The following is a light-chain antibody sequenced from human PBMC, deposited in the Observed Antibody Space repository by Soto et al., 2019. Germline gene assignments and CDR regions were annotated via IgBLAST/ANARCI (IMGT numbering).Light chain of an antibody. J-gene: IGLJ7*01. CDR2: EVS. CDR3: STYTSSNTLTAV. Sequence: QSALTQPASVYGSPGQSITISCTGTSSDVGGYNYVSWYQQHPGKAPKLMIYEVSNRPSGVSNRFSGSKSGNTASLAISGLQAADEADYYCSTYTSSNTLTAVFGGGTQLTVL. V-gene: IGLV2-14*01. CDR1: SSDVGGYNY.